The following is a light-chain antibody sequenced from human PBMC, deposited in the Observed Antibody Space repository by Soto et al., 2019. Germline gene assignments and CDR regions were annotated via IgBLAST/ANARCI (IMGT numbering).Light chain of an antibody. CDR2: DAS. V-gene: IGKV1-33*01. CDR1: QDISNY. CDR3: QQYDNLIT. J-gene: IGKJ5*01. Sequence: DIQMTQSTSSLSASLGDRVTITCQASQDISNYLNWYQQKPGKAPKLLIYDASNLETGVPSRFSGSGSGTDFTFTISSLKPEDIATYYCQQYDNLITFGQGTRLEIK.